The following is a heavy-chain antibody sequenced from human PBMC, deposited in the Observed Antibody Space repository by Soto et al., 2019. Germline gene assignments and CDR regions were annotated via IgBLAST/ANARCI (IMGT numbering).Heavy chain of an antibody. CDR2: IKQDGSEK. J-gene: IGHJ4*02. CDR1: GFTFSSYW. Sequence: PGGSLRLSCAASGFTFSSYWMSWVRQAPGKGLEWVANIKQDGSEKYYVDSVKGRFTIPRDNAKNTLYLQMNSLRAEDTAVYYCAKGAIITMVRGVQFSPPHFDYWGQGTLVTVSS. D-gene: IGHD3-10*01. V-gene: IGHV3-7*03. CDR3: AKGAIITMVRGVQFSPPHFDY.